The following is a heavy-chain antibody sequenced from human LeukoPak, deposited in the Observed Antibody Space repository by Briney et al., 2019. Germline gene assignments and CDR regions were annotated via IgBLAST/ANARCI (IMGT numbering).Heavy chain of an antibody. Sequence: PGGSLRLSCAASGFTFSSYGMHWVRQAPGKGLEWVSSISSSSSYIYYADSVKGRFTISRDNAKNTLYLQINSLRADDTAVYYCARALRIRDGFDYWGQGTLVTVSS. CDR1: GFTFSSYG. CDR2: ISSSSSYI. CDR3: ARALRIRDGFDY. D-gene: IGHD5-24*01. J-gene: IGHJ4*02. V-gene: IGHV3-21*01.